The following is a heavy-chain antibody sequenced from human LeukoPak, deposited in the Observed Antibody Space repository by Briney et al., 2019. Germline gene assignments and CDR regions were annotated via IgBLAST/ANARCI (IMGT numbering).Heavy chain of an antibody. CDR1: GFTFSSYA. CDR2: ISSSSSYI. D-gene: IGHD6-13*01. J-gene: IGHJ6*02. CDR3: ARGNSRAAAGTFLAV. Sequence: PGGSLRLSCAASGFTFSSYAMSWVRQAPGKGLEWVSSISSSSSYIYYADSVKGRFTISRDNAKNSLYLQMNSLRAEDTAVYYCARGNSRAAAGTFLAVWGQGTTVTVSS. V-gene: IGHV3-21*01.